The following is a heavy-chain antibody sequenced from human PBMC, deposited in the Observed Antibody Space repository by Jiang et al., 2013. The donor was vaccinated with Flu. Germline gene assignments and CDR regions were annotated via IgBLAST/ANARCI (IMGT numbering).Heavy chain of an antibody. V-gene: IGHV4-39*01. D-gene: IGHD1-26*01. J-gene: IGHJ3*02. CDR2: IYYIGTT. Sequence: PGLVRPSETLSLTCSVSGGSISSGTSYGGWIRQTPGKGLEWIGSIYYIGTTSFNPSLKSRLSMSVDRSKNQFSLKLSSVTAADTATYFCAMNTTSNAAFANWGQGTLVIVSS. CDR3: AMNTTSNAAFAN. CDR1: GGSISSGTSY.